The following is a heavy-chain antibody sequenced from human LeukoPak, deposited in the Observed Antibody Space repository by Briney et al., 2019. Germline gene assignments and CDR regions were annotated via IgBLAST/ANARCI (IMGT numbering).Heavy chain of an antibody. V-gene: IGHV4-61*02. CDR2: IYTSGST. CDR1: GGSISSGSYY. CDR3: ARGPGRLGYCSGGSCQGYWFDP. J-gene: IGHJ5*02. D-gene: IGHD2-15*01. Sequence: PSQTLSLTCTVSGGSISSGSYYWSWIRQPAGKGLEWIGRIYTSGSTNCNPSLKSRVTISVDTSKNQFSLKLSSVTAADTAVYYCARGPGRLGYCSGGSCQGYWFDPWGQGTLVTVSS.